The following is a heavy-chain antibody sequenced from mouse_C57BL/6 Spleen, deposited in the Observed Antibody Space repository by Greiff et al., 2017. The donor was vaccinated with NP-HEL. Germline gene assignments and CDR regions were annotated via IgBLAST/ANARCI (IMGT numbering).Heavy chain of an antibody. CDR1: GFTFSSYG. V-gene: IGHV5-6*01. D-gene: IGHD4-1*01. CDR3: ARRAPLGRYFDV. J-gene: IGHJ1*03. CDR2: ISSGGSYT. Sequence: EVQGVESGGDLVKPGGSLKLSCAASGFTFSSYGMSWVRQTPDKRLEWVATISSGGSYTYYPDSVKGRFTISRDNAKNTLYLQMSSLKSEDTAMYYCARRAPLGRYFDVWGTGTTVTVSS.